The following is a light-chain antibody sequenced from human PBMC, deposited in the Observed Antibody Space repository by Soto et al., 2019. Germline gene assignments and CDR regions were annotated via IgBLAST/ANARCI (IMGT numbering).Light chain of an antibody. CDR1: QSISNY. CDR2: AAS. J-gene: IGKJ1*01. V-gene: IGKV1-39*01. CDR3: HQNYNVPPWT. Sequence: DIQMTQSPSSLSASVGDRVTITCRASQSISNYLDWYQLKPGKAPKLLIYAASSLQSGVPSRFTGSGSGTDFTLTISNLQAEDFAAYYCHQNYNVPPWTFGQGTKVDIK.